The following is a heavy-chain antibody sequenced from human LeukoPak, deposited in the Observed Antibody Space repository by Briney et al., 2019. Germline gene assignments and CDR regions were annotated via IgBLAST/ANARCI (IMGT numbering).Heavy chain of an antibody. D-gene: IGHD4-17*01. CDR3: AKDVYGDYGGLVY. CDR2: ISSDGTST. V-gene: IGHV3-74*01. Sequence: GGSLRLSCSASGFTFSSSSMHWVRRAPGKGLVWVSRISSDGTSTNYADSVKGRFTISRDNSDNTVYLQMNSLRAEDTAVYYCAKDVYGDYGGLVYWGQGTLVTVFS. CDR1: GFTFSSSS. J-gene: IGHJ4*02.